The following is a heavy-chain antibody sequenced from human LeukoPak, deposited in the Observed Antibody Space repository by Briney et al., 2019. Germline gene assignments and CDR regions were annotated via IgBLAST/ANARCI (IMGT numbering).Heavy chain of an antibody. CDR1: GYTFTSYY. Sequence: GASVKVSCKASGYTFTSYYMHWVRQAPGQGLEWMGIINPRGGSTSYAQKFQGRVTMTRDTSTSTVYMELSSLRSEDTAVYYCARDRSYIAAAGTGWYFDLWGRGTLVTVSS. CDR3: ARDRSYIAAAGTGWYFDL. D-gene: IGHD6-13*01. CDR2: INPRGGST. V-gene: IGHV1-46*01. J-gene: IGHJ2*01.